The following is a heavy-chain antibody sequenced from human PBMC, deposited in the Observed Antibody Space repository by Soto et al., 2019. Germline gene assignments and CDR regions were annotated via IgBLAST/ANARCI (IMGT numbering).Heavy chain of an antibody. J-gene: IGHJ4*02. CDR1: GGSFSGYY. D-gene: IGHD3-10*01. V-gene: IGHV4-34*01. CDR2: INHSGST. CDR3: AITYYYGSGRDY. Sequence: PSETLSLTCAVYGGSFSGYYWTWIRQPPGTGLEWIGEINHSGSTNYNPSLKSRVTISVDTSKNQFSLKLTSVTAADTAVYYCAITYYYGSGRDYWGQGTLVTVSS.